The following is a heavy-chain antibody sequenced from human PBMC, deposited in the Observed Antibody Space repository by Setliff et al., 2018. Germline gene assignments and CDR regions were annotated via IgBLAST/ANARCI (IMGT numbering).Heavy chain of an antibody. J-gene: IGHJ6*03. CDR3: VREGVDSRSSTDDRYYMDV. D-gene: IGHD3-22*01. Sequence: ASVKVSCKASGATFSSYGISWVRQAPGQGLEWMAGTIPIFGTTEYAQKFQGRLTIITDESTNTAFMQLSSLRSDDTAVYYCVREGVDSRSSTDDRYYMDVWGKGTTVTGS. V-gene: IGHV1-69*05. CDR2: TIPIFGTT. CDR1: GATFSSYG.